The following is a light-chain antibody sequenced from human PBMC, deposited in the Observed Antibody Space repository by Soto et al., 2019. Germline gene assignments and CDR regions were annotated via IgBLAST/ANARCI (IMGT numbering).Light chain of an antibody. CDR1: QNIGSY. V-gene: IGKV1-39*01. CDR2: ATS. J-gene: IGKJ2*01. Sequence: DIQMTQSPSSLSASVGDRVTITCRASQNIGSYLNWYQQKPGTAPKVLIYATSSLQPGVPSRFIGSGSGTDFTLPINGMQPEDFATYYCQQSHSSPPYTFGQGTKLDIK. CDR3: QQSHSSPPYT.